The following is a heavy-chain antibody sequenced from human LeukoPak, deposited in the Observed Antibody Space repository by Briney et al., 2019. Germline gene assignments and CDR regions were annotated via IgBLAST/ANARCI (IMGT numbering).Heavy chain of an antibody. CDR1: GFTFSSYG. CDR3: AKLGFDSSGSHSLVDY. V-gene: IGHV3-30*18. CDR2: VSYDGSKK. Sequence: GGSLRLSCAASGFTFSSYGMRWVRQAPGEGLEWVGFVSYDGSKKFYADFVKGRFSISRDNSKNQLYVQMNRLGAEDTALYYCAKLGFDSSGSHSLVDYWGQGTPVPVSS. J-gene: IGHJ4*02. D-gene: IGHD3-22*01.